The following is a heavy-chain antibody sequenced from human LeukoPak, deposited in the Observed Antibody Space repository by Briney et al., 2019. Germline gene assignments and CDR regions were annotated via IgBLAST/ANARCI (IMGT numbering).Heavy chain of an antibody. V-gene: IGHV4-30-2*01. J-gene: IGHJ4*02. CDR3: ARARGVMLAVAALDY. Sequence: PSQTLSLTCTVSGVSISSGGYYWSWIRQPPGKGLEWIGYIYHSGSTYYNPSLKSRVTISVDRSKNQFSLKLSSVTAADTAVYYCARARGVMLAVAALDYWGQGTLVTVSS. D-gene: IGHD6-19*01. CDR2: IYHSGST. CDR1: GVSISSGGYY.